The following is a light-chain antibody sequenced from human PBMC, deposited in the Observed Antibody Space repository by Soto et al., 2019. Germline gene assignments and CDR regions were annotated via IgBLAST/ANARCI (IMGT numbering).Light chain of an antibody. CDR1: QSVSSSY. CDR2: GAS. Sequence: ELVFTHSPGTLSLSPGERATLSCRASQSVSSSYLAWYQQKPGQAPRLLIYGASSRATGIPDRFSGSGSGTDFTLTISRLEPEDFAVYYCQQYGSSITFGQGTRLEIK. CDR3: QQYGSSIT. J-gene: IGKJ5*01. V-gene: IGKV3-20*01.